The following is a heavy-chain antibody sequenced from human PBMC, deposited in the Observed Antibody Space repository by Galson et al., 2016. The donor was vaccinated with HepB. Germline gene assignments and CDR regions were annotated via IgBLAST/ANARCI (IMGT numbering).Heavy chain of an antibody. J-gene: IGHJ4*02. CDR2: IYASGTT. CDR3: AGQGLGRAGERDIH. D-gene: IGHD4-17*01. CDR1: GVSMNNYY. Sequence: SETLSLTCSVSGVSMNNYYWSWIRQAAGGGLDWIGRIYASGTTNYNPSLKSRVTISVDTSKNQFSLSLSSMAAADTAVYYCAGQGLGRAGERDIHWGQGTLVTVSS. V-gene: IGHV4-4*07.